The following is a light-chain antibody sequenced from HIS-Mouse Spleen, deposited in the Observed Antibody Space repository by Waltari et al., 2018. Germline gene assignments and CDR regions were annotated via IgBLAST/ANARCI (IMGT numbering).Light chain of an antibody. CDR3: CSYAGSYTFVV. CDR1: SSAVGGYTS. Sequence: QSALTQPRSVSGSPGQSVTISCTGTSSAVGGYTSVSWYQQHPGKAPKLMIYDVSKRPSGVPDRFSGSKSGNTASLTISGLQAEDEADYYCCSYAGSYTFVVFGGGTKLTVL. CDR2: DVS. J-gene: IGLJ2*01. V-gene: IGLV2-11*01.